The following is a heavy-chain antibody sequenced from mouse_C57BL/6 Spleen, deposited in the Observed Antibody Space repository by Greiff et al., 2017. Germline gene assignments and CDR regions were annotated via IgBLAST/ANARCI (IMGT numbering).Heavy chain of an antibody. CDR1: GYAFTNYL. J-gene: IGHJ2*01. D-gene: IGHD2-12*01. Sequence: QVQLQQSGAELVRPGTSVKVSCKASGYAFTNYLIEWVKQRPGQGLEWIGVINPGSGGTKYNEKFKGKATLTADKSSSTAYMQLSSLTSEDSAVYFCARRGYSNDVFAYWGQGTTLTVSS. CDR2: INPGSGGT. CDR3: ARRGYSNDVFAY. V-gene: IGHV1-54*01.